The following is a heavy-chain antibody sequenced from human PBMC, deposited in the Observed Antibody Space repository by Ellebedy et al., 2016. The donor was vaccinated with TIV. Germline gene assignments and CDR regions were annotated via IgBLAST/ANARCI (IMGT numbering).Heavy chain of an antibody. V-gene: IGHV4-34*01. CDR1: GGSFSGYY. J-gene: IGHJ4*02. D-gene: IGHD2-2*01. CDR3: ARGRTMRLGLYYFDY. Sequence: SETLSLTCTVSGGSFSGYYWSWIRQPPGKGLEWIGEINHSGSTNYNPSLKSRVTVSVDTSKNQFSLKLSSVTAADTAVYYCARGRTMRLGLYYFDYWGQGTLVTVSS. CDR2: INHSGST.